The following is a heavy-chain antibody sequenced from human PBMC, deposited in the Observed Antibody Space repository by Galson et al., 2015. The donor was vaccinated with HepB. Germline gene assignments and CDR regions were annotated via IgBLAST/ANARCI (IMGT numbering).Heavy chain of an antibody. CDR1: GGTFSSYA. J-gene: IGHJ5*02. CDR2: IIPILGIA. V-gene: IGHV1-69*04. Sequence: SVKVSCKASGGTFSSYAISWVRQAPGQGLEWMGRIIPILGIANYAQKFQGRVTITADKSTSTAYMELSSLRSEDTAVCYCARDLRWDSSGYYTAWGQGTLVTVSS. CDR3: ARDLRWDSSGYYTA. D-gene: IGHD3-22*01.